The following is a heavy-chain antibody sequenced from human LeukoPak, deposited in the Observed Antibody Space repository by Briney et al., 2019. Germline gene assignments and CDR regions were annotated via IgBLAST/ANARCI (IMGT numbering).Heavy chain of an antibody. CDR1: GGSFSGYY. V-gene: IGHV4-34*01. CDR3: ARIRYSSGWYLGWFDP. D-gene: IGHD6-19*01. CDR2: INHSGST. Sequence: SETLSLTCAVYGGSFSGYYWSWIRQPPGKGLEWIGEINHSGSTNYNPSLKSRVTISVDTSKNQFSLKLSSVTAADTAVYYCARIRYSSGWYLGWFDPWGQGTLVTVSS. J-gene: IGHJ5*02.